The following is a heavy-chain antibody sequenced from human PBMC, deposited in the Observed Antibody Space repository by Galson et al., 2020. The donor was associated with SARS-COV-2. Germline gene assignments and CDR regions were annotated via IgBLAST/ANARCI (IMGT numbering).Heavy chain of an antibody. CDR1: GFTFSDYE. D-gene: IGHD6-13*01. V-gene: IGHV3-48*03. J-gene: IGHJ3*02. Sequence: GESLKISCAGSGFTFSDYEMNWVRQGPGKGLEWISYISSSGTNIYYADSVKGRFTISRDNPKNSLYLQMTSLRAEDTAVYYCASPYLAAASFFGAFDIWGPGTMVTVSS. CDR2: ISSSGTNI. CDR3: ASPYLAAASFFGAFDI.